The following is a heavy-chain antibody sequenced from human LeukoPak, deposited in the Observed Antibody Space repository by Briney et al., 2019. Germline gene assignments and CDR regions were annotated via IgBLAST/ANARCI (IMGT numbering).Heavy chain of an antibody. Sequence: GASVKVSCKASGGTFSSYAISWVRQAPGQGLEWMGGIIPIFGTANYAQKFQGRVTITADESTSTAYMELSSLRSEDTAVYYCARGYSSSWYRGLYYFDYWGQGTLVTVSS. D-gene: IGHD6-13*01. CDR3: ARGYSSSWYRGLYYFDY. J-gene: IGHJ4*02. V-gene: IGHV1-69*13. CDR1: GGTFSSYA. CDR2: IIPIFGTA.